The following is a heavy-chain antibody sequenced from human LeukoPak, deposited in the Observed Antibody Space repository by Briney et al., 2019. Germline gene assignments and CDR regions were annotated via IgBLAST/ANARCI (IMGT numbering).Heavy chain of an antibody. Sequence: PSETLSLTCTVSGGSISSYYWSWIRQPPGKGLEWIGYIYYSGSTNYNPSLKSRVTISVDTSKNQFSLKLSSVTAADTAVYYCARVQVYGDPNFDYWGQGTLVTVSS. D-gene: IGHD4-17*01. CDR2: IYYSGST. CDR1: GGSISSYY. V-gene: IGHV4-59*01. CDR3: ARVQVYGDPNFDY. J-gene: IGHJ4*02.